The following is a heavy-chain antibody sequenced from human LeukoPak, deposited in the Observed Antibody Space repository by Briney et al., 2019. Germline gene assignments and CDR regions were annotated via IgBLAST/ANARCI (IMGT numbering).Heavy chain of an antibody. CDR3: ARVYYYDSSGYITRY. CDR1: GYTFTGYY. Sequence: ASVKVSCKASGYTFTGYYMHWVRQAPGQGLEWMGWINPNSGGTNYAQKFQGRVTMTRDTSISTAYMELSRLRSDDTAVYYCARVYYYDSSGYITRYWGQGTLVTVSS. J-gene: IGHJ4*02. CDR2: INPNSGGT. V-gene: IGHV1-2*02. D-gene: IGHD3-22*01.